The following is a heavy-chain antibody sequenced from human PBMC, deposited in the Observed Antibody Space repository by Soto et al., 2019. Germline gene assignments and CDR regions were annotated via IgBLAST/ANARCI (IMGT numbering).Heavy chain of an antibody. Sequence: QVQLVESGGGVVQPGRSLRLSCAASGFTFSSYAMHWVRQAPGKGLEWVAVISYDGSNKYYADSVKGRFTISRDNSKNTLYLQMNSLRAEDTAVYYWARDKSPYSSGGHNRHFDYWGQGALVTVSS. D-gene: IGHD6-19*01. J-gene: IGHJ4*02. V-gene: IGHV3-30-3*01. CDR3: ARDKSPYSSGGHNRHFDY. CDR1: GFTFSSYA. CDR2: ISYDGSNK.